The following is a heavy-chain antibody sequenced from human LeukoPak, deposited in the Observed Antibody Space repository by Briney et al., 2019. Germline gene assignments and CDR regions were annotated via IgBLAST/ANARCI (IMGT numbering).Heavy chain of an antibody. J-gene: IGHJ1*01. CDR1: GGPISRCDYF. CDR3: APYCSHTSCYTGGGFQH. CDR2: FYSSGNT. Sequence: SQTLYLLCTVSGGPISRCDYFWSRIRQPAGKGLELIRRFYSSGNTYYNLSLNSRVTISVDTSTNQFSLRLTSVPAADTAVYYCAPYCSHTSCYTGGGFQHWGQGTLVTVSS. V-gene: IGHV4-61*02. D-gene: IGHD2-2*02.